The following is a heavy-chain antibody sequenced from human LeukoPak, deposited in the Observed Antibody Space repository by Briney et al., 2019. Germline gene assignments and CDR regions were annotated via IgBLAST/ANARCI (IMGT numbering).Heavy chain of an antibody. CDR3: AKDTDYYDSSGYYYFDY. CDR2: ISYDGSNK. D-gene: IGHD3-22*01. V-gene: IGHV3-30*18. J-gene: IGHJ4*02. Sequence: PGRSLRLSCAASGFTFNSYGMHWVRQAPGKGLEWVAVISYDGSNKYYADSVKGRFTISRDNSKNTLYLQMNSLRAEDTAVYYCAKDTDYYDSSGYYYFDYWGQGTLVTVSS. CDR1: GFTFNSYG.